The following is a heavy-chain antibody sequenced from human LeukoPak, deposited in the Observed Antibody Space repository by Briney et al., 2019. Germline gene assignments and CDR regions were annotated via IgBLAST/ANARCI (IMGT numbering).Heavy chain of an antibody. J-gene: IGHJ4*02. Sequence: GASVKVSCKASGYTFSGYYMHWVRQAPGQGLEWMGWINPNSGDTEYVQNFQGRVTMTTNTSISTAYMELSSLRSDDTAVYYCARGGTLAGDGVPFDYWGQGTLVTVSS. CDR1: GYTFSGYY. CDR3: ARGGTLAGDGVPFDY. V-gene: IGHV1-2*02. CDR2: INPNSGDT. D-gene: IGHD3-10*01.